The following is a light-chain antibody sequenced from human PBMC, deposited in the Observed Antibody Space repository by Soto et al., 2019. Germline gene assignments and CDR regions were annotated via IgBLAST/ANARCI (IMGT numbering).Light chain of an antibody. V-gene: IGKV3-15*01. J-gene: IGKJ1*01. Sequence: EIVMTQSPSTLSGSPVERSTRSFSASQSVSSNLAWYQQKPGQAPRLLIYGASTRATGIPARFSGGGSGTDFTLTISSLEPEDFAVYYCQQRSDWPWTFGQGTKVDIK. CDR2: GAS. CDR1: QSVSSN. CDR3: QQRSDWPWT.